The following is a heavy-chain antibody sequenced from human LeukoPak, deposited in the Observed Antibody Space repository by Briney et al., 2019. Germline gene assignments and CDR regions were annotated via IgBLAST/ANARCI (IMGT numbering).Heavy chain of an antibody. V-gene: IGHV3-21*01. J-gene: IGHJ6*03. CDR3: XRXVYCSGGSCYSDYYYYMDV. CDR1: GFTFSNYA. D-gene: IGHD2-15*01. CDR2: ISSSSYI. Sequence: PGGSLRLSCAASGFTFSNYAMSWVRQAPGKGLEWVSSISSSSYIYYADSVKGRFTISRDNAKNSLYLQMNSLRAEDTAVYYCXRXVYCSGGSCYSDYYYYMDVWGKGTTVTVSS.